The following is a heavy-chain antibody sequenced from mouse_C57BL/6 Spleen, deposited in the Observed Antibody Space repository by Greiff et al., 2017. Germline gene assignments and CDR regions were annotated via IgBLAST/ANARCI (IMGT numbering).Heavy chain of an antibody. J-gene: IGHJ1*03. D-gene: IGHD2-4*01. CDR3: ARSYDYDGGNWYFDV. V-gene: IGHV1-53*01. CDR2: INPSNGGT. Sequence: QVQLKQPGTELVKPGASVKLSCKASGYTFPSYWMHWVKQRPGQGLEWIGNINPSNGGTNYNEKFKSKATLTVDKSSSTAYMQLSSLTSEDSAVYYCARSYDYDGGNWYFDVWGTGTTVTVSS. CDR1: GYTFPSYW.